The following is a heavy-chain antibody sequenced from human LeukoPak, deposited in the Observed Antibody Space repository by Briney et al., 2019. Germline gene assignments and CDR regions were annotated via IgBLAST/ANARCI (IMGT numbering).Heavy chain of an antibody. CDR2: IIPIFGTA. CDR3: ARDGNYGDYVFDY. D-gene: IGHD4-17*01. J-gene: IGHJ4*02. CDR1: GYTFTSYA. V-gene: IGHV1-69*13. Sequence: SVKVSCKASGYTFTSYAMNWVRQAPGQGLEWMGGIIPIFGTANYAQKFQGRVTITADESTSTAYMELSSLRSEDTAVYYCARDGNYGDYVFDYWGQGTLVTVSS.